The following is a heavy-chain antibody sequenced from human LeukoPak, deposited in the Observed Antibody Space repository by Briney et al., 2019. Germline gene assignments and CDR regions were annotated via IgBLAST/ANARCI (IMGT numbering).Heavy chain of an antibody. J-gene: IGHJ4*02. CDR1: GGSFSGYY. D-gene: IGHD5-18*01. Sequence: SETLSLTCAVYGGSFSGYYWSWIRQPPGKGLEWIGEINHSGSTNYNPSLKSRVTISVDTSKNQFSLKLSSVTAADTAVYYCARLGRYSYGRDYWGQGTLVTVSS. V-gene: IGHV4-34*01. CDR3: ARLGRYSYGRDY. CDR2: INHSGST.